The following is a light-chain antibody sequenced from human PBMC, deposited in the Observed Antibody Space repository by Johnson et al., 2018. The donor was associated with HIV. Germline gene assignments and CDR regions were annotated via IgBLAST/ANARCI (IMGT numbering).Light chain of an antibody. Sequence: QSVLTQPPSVSAAPGQKVTISCSGTNSNIGTYYVSWYQHLPGTAPKLLIYENNKRPSGIPDRFSGSKSGTSATLGITGLQTGDEADYYCGTWDSSLSAVPFGTGTKVTV. CDR2: ENN. CDR1: NSNIGTYY. CDR3: GTWDSSLSAVP. V-gene: IGLV1-51*02. J-gene: IGLJ1*01.